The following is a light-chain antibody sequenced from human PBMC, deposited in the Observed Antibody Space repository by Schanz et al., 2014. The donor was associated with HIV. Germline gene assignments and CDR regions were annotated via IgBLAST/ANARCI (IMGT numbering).Light chain of an antibody. CDR2: DVS. J-gene: IGLJ2*01. CDR1: SSDIGGSNY. V-gene: IGLV2-14*03. Sequence: QSVLTQPPSASGSPGQSVTISCTGTSSDIGGSNYVSWYQQHPGKAPKLMIYDVSFRPSGISNRFSGSKSGNTAFLTISGLQAEDEADYYCSSCSTSTLDFGGGTKLTVL. CDR3: SSCSTSTLD.